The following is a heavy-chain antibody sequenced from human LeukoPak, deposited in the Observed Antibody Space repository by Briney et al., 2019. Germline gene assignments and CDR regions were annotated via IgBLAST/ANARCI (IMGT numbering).Heavy chain of an antibody. D-gene: IGHD6-19*01. CDR1: GFTFSSYS. CDR3: ARVGYSSGWYEGY. Sequence: PGGPLRLSCAASGFTFSSYSMNWVRQAPGKGLEWVSSISSSSSYIYYADSVKGRFTISRDNAKNSLYLQMNSLRAEDTAVYYCARVGYSSGWYEGYWGQGTLVTVSS. V-gene: IGHV3-21*01. CDR2: ISSSSSYI. J-gene: IGHJ4*02.